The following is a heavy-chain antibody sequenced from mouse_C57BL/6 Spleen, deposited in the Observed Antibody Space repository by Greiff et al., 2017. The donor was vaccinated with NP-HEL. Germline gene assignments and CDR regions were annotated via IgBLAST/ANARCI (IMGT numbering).Heavy chain of an antibody. J-gene: IGHJ4*01. CDR1: GFSLTSYG. D-gene: IGHD1-1*01. CDR3: ARKKGDYGSSYEDYAMDY. V-gene: IGHV2-2*01. Sequence: VQRVESGPGLVQPSQSLSITCTVSGFSLTSYGVHWVRQSPGKGLEWLGVIWSGGSTDYNAAFISRLSISKDNSKSQVFFKMNSLQADDTAIYYCARKKGDYGSSYEDYAMDYWGQGTSVTVSS. CDR2: IWSGGST.